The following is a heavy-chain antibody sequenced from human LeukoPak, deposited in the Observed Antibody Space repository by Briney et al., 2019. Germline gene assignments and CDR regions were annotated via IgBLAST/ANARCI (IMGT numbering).Heavy chain of an antibody. J-gene: IGHJ6*03. D-gene: IGHD3-16*02. CDR3: ARSLRAAASLYYYYMDV. CDR2: IYYSGST. Sequence: SETLSLTCTVSGGSISSYYWSWIRQPPGKGLEWIGYIYYSGSTNYNPSLKSRVTISVDTSKNQFSLRLSSVTAADTAVYYCARSLRAAASLYYYYMDVWGKGTTVTVSS. V-gene: IGHV4-59*01. CDR1: GGSISSYY.